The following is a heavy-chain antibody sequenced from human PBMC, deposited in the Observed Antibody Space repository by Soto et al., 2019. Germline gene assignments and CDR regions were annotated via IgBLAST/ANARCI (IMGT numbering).Heavy chain of an antibody. J-gene: IGHJ3*02. CDR3: ARVTRFPDAFDI. Sequence: QVHLQQWGAGLLKPSETLSLTCGVYGGSFGTSYWAWIRQSPEKGLEWIGEINHNGDSNYNPSLKMRVTISLDMSENQCSLILTPVAAADTAIYYCARVTRFPDAFDIWGQGTPVIVSS. CDR2: INHNGDS. V-gene: IGHV4-34*01. CDR1: GGSFGTSY.